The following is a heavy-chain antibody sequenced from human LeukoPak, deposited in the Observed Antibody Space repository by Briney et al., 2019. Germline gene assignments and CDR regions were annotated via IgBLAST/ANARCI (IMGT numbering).Heavy chain of an antibody. D-gene: IGHD6-19*01. CDR3: AKRLTVESTSPWTN. CDR1: GGSISSYY. V-gene: IGHV3-23*01. Sequence: ETLSLTCTVSGGSISSYYWSWVRQVPGKGLEWVSGITARGDTYYADSVKGRFTISRDNSKNALYLQMNSLRADDTAVYYCAKRLTVESTSPWTNWGQGTLVTVSS. CDR2: ITARGDT. J-gene: IGHJ4*02.